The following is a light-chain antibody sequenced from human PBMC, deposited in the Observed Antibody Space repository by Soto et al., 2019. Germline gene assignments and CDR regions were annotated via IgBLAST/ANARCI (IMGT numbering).Light chain of an antibody. Sequence: QSALTQPPSASGSPGQSVTISCTGTSSDVGGYNFVSWYQQHPGKAPKLLIYDTNKRPSGIPDRFSGSKSDTSATLGITGLQTGDEADYYCGTWDTRLSAVVFGGGTKLTVL. CDR2: DTN. V-gene: IGLV1-51*01. CDR3: GTWDTRLSAVV. J-gene: IGLJ3*02. CDR1: SSDVGGYNF.